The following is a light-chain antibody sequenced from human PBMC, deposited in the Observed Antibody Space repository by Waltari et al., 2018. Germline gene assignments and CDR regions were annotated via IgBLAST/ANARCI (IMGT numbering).Light chain of an antibody. J-gene: IGLJ1*01. CDR2: DVS. Sequence: QSALTQPVSVSGSPGQSIAISCTGTSSDVGGYDYVFWYQQHPGKVPKLMIYDVSARPSGVSNRFSGSKSGNTASLTISGLQAEDEADYYCTSFTSSRTYVFGTGTKDTVL. V-gene: IGLV2-14*03. CDR3: TSFTSSRTYV. CDR1: SSDVGGYDY.